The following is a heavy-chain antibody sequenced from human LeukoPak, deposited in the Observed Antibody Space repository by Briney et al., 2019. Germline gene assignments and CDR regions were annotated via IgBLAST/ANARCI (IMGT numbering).Heavy chain of an antibody. Sequence: GGSLRLSCAASGFTFSSYSMNWVRQAPGKGLEWVSSISSSSSYIYYADSVKGRFTISRDDAKNSLYLQMNSLRVEDTAVYYCARGAVDASGSDWGQGTLVIVSS. CDR1: GFTFSSYS. CDR2: ISSSSSYI. V-gene: IGHV3-21*01. CDR3: ARGAVDASGSD. D-gene: IGHD3-10*01. J-gene: IGHJ4*02.